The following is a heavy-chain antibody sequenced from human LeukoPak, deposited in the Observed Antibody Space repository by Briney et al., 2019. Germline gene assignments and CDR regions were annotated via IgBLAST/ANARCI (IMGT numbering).Heavy chain of an antibody. V-gene: IGHV3-33*01. D-gene: IGHD2-15*01. Sequence: GRSLRLSCAASGFTFNTYAMHWVRQAPGKGLEWVAIIWYDGSDKHYADSVRGRFTISRDNSKNTLYLQMNSLRAEDTAVYYCGRVGCTGGNCKPYAYYATDVWGQGTTVTVSS. J-gene: IGHJ6*02. CDR3: GRVGCTGGNCKPYAYYATDV. CDR2: IWYDGSDK. CDR1: GFTFNTYA.